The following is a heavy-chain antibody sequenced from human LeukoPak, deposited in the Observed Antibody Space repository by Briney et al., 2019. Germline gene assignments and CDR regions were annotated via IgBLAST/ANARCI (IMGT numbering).Heavy chain of an antibody. J-gene: IGHJ4*02. D-gene: IGHD3-22*01. V-gene: IGHV4-34*01. Sequence: SETLSLTCAVYGGSFSGYYWSWIRQPPGKGLEWIGEINHSGSTNYNPSLKSRVTISVDTSKNQFTLKLSSVTAADTAVYYCARRGALNGDSSGYYYVQPFDYWGQGTLVTVSS. CDR1: GGSFSGYY. CDR3: ARRGALNGDSSGYYYVQPFDY. CDR2: INHSGST.